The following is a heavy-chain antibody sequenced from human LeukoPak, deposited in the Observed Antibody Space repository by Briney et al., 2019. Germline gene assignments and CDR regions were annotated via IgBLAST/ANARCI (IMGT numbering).Heavy chain of an antibody. CDR3: ARGLRYFDRLLSPLDY. CDR1: GYTFTSYD. V-gene: IGHV1-8*01. D-gene: IGHD3-9*01. J-gene: IGHJ4*02. Sequence: ASVKVSCKASGYTFTSYDINWVRQATGQGLEWMGWMNPNSGNTGYAQKFQGRVTMTRNTSISTAYMELSSLRSEDTAVYYCARGLRYFDRLLSPLDYWGQGTLVTVSS. CDR2: MNPNSGNT.